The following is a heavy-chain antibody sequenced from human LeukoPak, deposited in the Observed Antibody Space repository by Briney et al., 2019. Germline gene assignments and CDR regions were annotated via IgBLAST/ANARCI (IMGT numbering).Heavy chain of an antibody. CDR2: IYYSGST. D-gene: IGHD3-9*01. CDR1: GGSISSYY. J-gene: IGHJ3*02. CDR3: ARAQLRYFDWYTQVDAFDI. Sequence: PSQTLSLTCTVSGGSISSYYWSWIRQPPGKGLEWIGYIYYSGSTNYNPSLKSRVTISVDTSKNQFSLKLSSVTAADTAVYYCARAQLRYFDWYTQVDAFDIWGQGTMVTVSS. V-gene: IGHV4-59*01.